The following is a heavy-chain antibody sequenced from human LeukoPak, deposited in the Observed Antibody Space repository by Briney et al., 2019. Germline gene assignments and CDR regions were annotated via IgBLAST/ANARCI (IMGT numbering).Heavy chain of an antibody. V-gene: IGHV4-59*01. CDR2: VYYSGTT. Sequence: SETLSLTCTVSGGSITTYHWSWIWQPPGKGLEWIGFVYYSGTTNVNPSLKSRVTMSVDTSKNQFSLKLSSVTAADAAVYFCARVAILSRSSYYFDSWGQGTLVSVSS. J-gene: IGHJ4*02. CDR1: GGSITTYH. CDR3: ARVAILSRSSYYFDS. D-gene: IGHD3-3*01.